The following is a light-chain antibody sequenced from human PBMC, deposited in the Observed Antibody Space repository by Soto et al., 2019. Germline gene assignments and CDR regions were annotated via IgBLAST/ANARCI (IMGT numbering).Light chain of an antibody. CDR1: QSLSSY. Sequence: IVFTQSPATLSLSPGERATLSCRASQSLSSYLAWYQQKPGQAPRLLIYDASNRATGIPARFSGSGSGTDFTLTISSLEPEDFAVYYCQQRNNWPPGITVGQGTRLEIK. CDR2: DAS. V-gene: IGKV3-11*01. J-gene: IGKJ5*01. CDR3: QQRNNWPPGIT.